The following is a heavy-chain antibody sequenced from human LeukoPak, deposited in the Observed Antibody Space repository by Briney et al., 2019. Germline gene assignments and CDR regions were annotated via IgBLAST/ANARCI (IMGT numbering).Heavy chain of an antibody. CDR2: INPDGNKK. CDR3: TRDPGRCTSTSCYPDY. CDR1: GLTFSSSW. Sequence: PGGSLRLSCAVSGLTFSSSWMDWVRQAPGKGLEWVASINPDGNKKYSADSVKGRFTISRDNAKNSMYLQMNSLRAEDTAVYYCTRDPGRCTSTSCYPDYWGQGTLVTVSS. J-gene: IGHJ4*02. D-gene: IGHD2-2*01. V-gene: IGHV3-7*01.